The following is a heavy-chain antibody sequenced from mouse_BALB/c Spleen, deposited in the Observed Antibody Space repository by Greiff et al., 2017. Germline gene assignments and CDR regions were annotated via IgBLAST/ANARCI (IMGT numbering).Heavy chain of an antibody. CDR2: IRLKSNNYAT. J-gene: IGHJ3*01. Sequence: EVKVVESGGGLVQPGGSMKLSCVASGFTFSNYWMNWVRQSPEKGLEWVAEIRLKSNNYATHYAESVKGRFTISRDDSKSSVYLQMNNLRAEDTGIYYCTRSTMITTAWFAYWGQGTLVTVSA. CDR1: GFTFSNYW. V-gene: IGHV6-6*02. D-gene: IGHD2-4*01. CDR3: TRSTMITTAWFAY.